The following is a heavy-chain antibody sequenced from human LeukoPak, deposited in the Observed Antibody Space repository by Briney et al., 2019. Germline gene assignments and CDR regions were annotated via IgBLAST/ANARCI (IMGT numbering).Heavy chain of an antibody. D-gene: IGHD3-10*01. CDR2: MNPNSGNT. J-gene: IGHJ4*02. V-gene: IGHV1-8*01. CDR3: ARREYGSGSYHLVY. CDR1: GYTFTSYD. Sequence: ASVKVSCKASGYTFTSYDINWVRQATGQGLEWMGWMNPNSGNTGYAQKFQGRVTMTTNTSISTPYMELSSLRSEDTAVYYWARREYGSGSYHLVYWGQGTLVTVSS.